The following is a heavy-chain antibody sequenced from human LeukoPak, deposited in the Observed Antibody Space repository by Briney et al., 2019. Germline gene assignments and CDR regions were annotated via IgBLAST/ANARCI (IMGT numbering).Heavy chain of an antibody. V-gene: IGHV4-34*01. Sequence: SETLSLTCAVYGGSFSGYYWSWIRQPPGKGLEWIGEINHSGSTNYNPSLKSRVTISVDTSKNQFSLKLSSVTAADTAVYYCARGGYYYDSSGYFSFHSWGQGTLVTVSS. CDR1: GGSFSGYY. CDR3: ARGGYYYDSSGYFSFHS. J-gene: IGHJ4*02. CDR2: INHSGST. D-gene: IGHD3-22*01.